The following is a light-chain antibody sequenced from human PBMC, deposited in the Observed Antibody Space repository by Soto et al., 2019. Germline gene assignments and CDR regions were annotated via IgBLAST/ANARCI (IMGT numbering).Light chain of an antibody. V-gene: IGKV1-9*01. CDR3: QQVNSSTLP. CDR2: ATS. J-gene: IGKJ4*01. Sequence: DIHLTQSPSVLSASVGDTFTITCRASQALSNYLAWYQHKPGKAPKFLIYATSTFQSGVPSRLSGRGYGTEFPFTISSMQHEDFETYYCQQVNSSTLPFGGGTKVDIK. CDR1: QALSNY.